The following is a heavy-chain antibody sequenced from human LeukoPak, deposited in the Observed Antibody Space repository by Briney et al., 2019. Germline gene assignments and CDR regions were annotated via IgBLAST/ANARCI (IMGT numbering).Heavy chain of an antibody. J-gene: IGHJ4*02. D-gene: IGHD2-2*02. CDR1: GYTLTKLS. V-gene: IGHV1-24*01. CDR2: FDPKDGET. Sequence: GASVKVSCKVSGYTLTKLSMHWVRQAPGKGLEWMGGFDPKDGETIYAQKFQGRVTMTEDTSTDTAYMELSSLRSEDTAVYYCATLYCSSTSCYKGFDYWGQGTLVTVSS. CDR3: ATLYCSSTSCYKGFDY.